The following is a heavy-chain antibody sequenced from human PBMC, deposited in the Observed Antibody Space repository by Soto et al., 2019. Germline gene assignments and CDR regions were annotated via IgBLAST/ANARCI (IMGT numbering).Heavy chain of an antibody. J-gene: IGHJ5*02. Sequence: CKGSGYSFNSYWIAWVRQMPGKGLEWMGIIYPGDSDTRYSPSFQGQVTISADKSISTAYLQWSSLKASDTAVYYCARHGIPDIAAPTNWFDPWGQGTLVTVSS. D-gene: IGHD6-13*01. CDR3: ARHGIPDIAAPTNWFDP. CDR1: GYSFNSYW. CDR2: IYPGDSDT. V-gene: IGHV5-51*01.